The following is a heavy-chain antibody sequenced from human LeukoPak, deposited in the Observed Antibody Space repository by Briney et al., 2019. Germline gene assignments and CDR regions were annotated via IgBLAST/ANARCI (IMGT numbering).Heavy chain of an antibody. CDR3: AKALYSGSYWFDP. V-gene: IGHV4-39*07. J-gene: IGHJ5*02. CDR2: IYHSGST. D-gene: IGHD1-26*01. Sequence: PSETLSLTCTVSGGSISSSSYYRGWIRQPPGKGLEWSGSIYHSGSTYYNPSLKSRVTISVDTSKNQFSLKLSSVTAADTAVYYCAKALYSGSYWFDPWGQGTLVTVSS. CDR1: GGSISSSSYY.